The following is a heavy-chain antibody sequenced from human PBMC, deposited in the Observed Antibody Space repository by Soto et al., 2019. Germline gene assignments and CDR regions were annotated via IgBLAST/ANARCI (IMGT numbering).Heavy chain of an antibody. D-gene: IGHD3-22*01. CDR2: IYYSGST. CDR1: GGSISSSSYY. V-gene: IGHV4-39*01. Sequence: QLQLQESGPGLVKPSETLSLTCTVSGGSISSSSYYWGWIRQPPGKGLEWIGSIYYSGSTYYNPSLKSRVTISVDTSKNQFSLKLSSVTAADTAVYYCARHLGRGSGYYFWPQTLNAFDIWGQGTMVTVSS. CDR3: ARHLGRGSGYYFWPQTLNAFDI. J-gene: IGHJ3*02.